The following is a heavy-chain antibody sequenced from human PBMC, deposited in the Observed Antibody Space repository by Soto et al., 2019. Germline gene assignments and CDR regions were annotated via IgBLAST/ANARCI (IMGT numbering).Heavy chain of an antibody. D-gene: IGHD3-3*01. CDR2: ISAYNGNT. CDR3: AREGKLYDFWSGYYTGLPYYGMDV. J-gene: IGHJ6*02. Sequence: ASVKVSCKASGYTFTSYGISWVRQAPGQGLEWMGWISAYNGNTNYAQKLQGRVTMTTDTSTSTAYMELRSLRSDDTAVYYCAREGKLYDFWSGYYTGLPYYGMDVWGQGTTVTVSS. V-gene: IGHV1-18*01. CDR1: GYTFTSYG.